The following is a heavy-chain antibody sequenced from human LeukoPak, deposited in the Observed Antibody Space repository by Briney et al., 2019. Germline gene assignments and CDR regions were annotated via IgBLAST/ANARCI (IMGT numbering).Heavy chain of an antibody. V-gene: IGHV3-74*01. Sequence: GGSLRLSCAASGFTFTTYWMHWVRQAPGKGLVWVSRIKSDGSSTSYADSVKGRFTISRDNAKNTLCLQMNSLRAEDTAVYYRARGLGDFPVNYYFDLWGRGTLVTVSS. CDR1: GFTFTTYW. CDR2: IKSDGSST. CDR3: ARGLGDFPVNYYFDL. J-gene: IGHJ2*01. D-gene: IGHD4-17*01.